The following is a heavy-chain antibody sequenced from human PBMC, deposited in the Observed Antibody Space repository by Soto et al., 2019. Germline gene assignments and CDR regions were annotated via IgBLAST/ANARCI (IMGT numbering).Heavy chain of an antibody. CDR2: ISYDGSNK. D-gene: IGHD3-3*01. Sequence: QVQLVEFGGGVVQPGRSLRLSCAASGFTFSSYGMHWVRQAPGKGLEWVAVISYDGSNKYYADSVKGRFTISRDNSKNTLYLQMNSLRAEDTAVYYCAKEPNITIVGVVTLPHFDYWGQGTLVTVSS. J-gene: IGHJ4*02. CDR1: GFTFSSYG. CDR3: AKEPNITIVGVVTLPHFDY. V-gene: IGHV3-30*18.